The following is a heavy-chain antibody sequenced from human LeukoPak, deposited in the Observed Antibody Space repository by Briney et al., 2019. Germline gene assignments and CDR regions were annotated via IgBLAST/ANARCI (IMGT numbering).Heavy chain of an antibody. CDR3: ARHVGDGYNHEVDY. CDR1: GGSISSSSYY. Sequence: PSETLSLTCTVSGGSISSSSYYWGWIRQPPGKGLEWIGSICYSGSTYYNPSLKSRVTISVDTSKNQFSLKLSSVTAADTAVYYCARHVGDGYNHEVDYWGQGTLVTVSS. CDR2: ICYSGST. J-gene: IGHJ4*02. V-gene: IGHV4-39*01. D-gene: IGHD5-24*01.